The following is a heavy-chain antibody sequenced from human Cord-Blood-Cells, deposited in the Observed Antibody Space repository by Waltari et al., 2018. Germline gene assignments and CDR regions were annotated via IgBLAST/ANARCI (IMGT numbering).Heavy chain of an antibody. CDR3: ARESGYDEDDAFDI. CDR1: GDSVSSNSAA. CDR2: TYYRSKWYN. J-gene: IGHJ3*02. Sequence: QVQLQQSGPGLVKPSQTLSLTCAIAGDSVSSNSAAWNWIRQAPSRGLEWLGRTYYRSKWYNDYAVSEKSRITINPDTSKNQFSLQLNSVTPEDTAVYYCARESGYDEDDAFDIWGQGTMVTVSS. D-gene: IGHD5-12*01. V-gene: IGHV6-1*01.